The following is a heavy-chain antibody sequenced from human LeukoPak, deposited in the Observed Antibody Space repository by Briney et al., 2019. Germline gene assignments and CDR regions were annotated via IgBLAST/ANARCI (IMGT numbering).Heavy chain of an antibody. V-gene: IGHV1-2*02. J-gene: IGHJ5*02. CDR1: GYTFTGYY. CDR2: INPNSGGT. D-gene: IGHD5-18*01. Sequence: ASVKVSCKASGYTFTGYYMHWVRQAPGQGLEWMGWINPNSGGTNYAQKFQGRVTMTRDTSISTAYMELSRLRSDDTAVYYCARFQEGGESYSYGSSWFDPWGQGTLVTVSS. CDR3: ARFQEGGESYSYGSSWFDP.